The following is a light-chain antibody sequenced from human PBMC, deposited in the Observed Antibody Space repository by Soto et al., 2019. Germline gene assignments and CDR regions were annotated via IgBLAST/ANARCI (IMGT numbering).Light chain of an antibody. CDR2: KAS. CDR3: QQYSSYPEA. V-gene: IGKV1-5*03. Sequence: DIQMTQSPSTLSASLGDRVTLSCRASQTIRSYLAWYQQKPGQAPRLLIYKASTLASGVPSRFSGSGSGTEFTLTISSLEPEDFAVYYCQQYSSYPEAFGQGTKVDIK. CDR1: QTIRSY. J-gene: IGKJ1*01.